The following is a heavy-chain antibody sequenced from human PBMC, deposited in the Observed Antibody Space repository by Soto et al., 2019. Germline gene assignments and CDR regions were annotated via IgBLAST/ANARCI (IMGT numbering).Heavy chain of an antibody. CDR1: GFSFSNNG. CDR3: AKDRVESGLGEIDY. Sequence: LRLSCAASGFSFSNNGMHWVRQAPGKGLEWVAIISYDGSKKYYADSVKGRFTISRDNSKNTLYLQMNSLRVEDTAVYYCAKDRVESGLGEIDYWGQGTLVTVSS. D-gene: IGHD3-16*01. V-gene: IGHV3-30*18. CDR2: ISYDGSKK. J-gene: IGHJ4*02.